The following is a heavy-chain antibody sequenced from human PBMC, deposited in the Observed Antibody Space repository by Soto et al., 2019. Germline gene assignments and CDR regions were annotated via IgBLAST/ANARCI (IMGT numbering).Heavy chain of an antibody. J-gene: IGHJ4*02. D-gene: IGHD6-19*01. CDR2: INSDGRST. CDR1: GFSFSSYW. V-gene: IGHV3-74*01. CDR3: ARYEQWPERSSDYYFDY. Sequence: EVQLVESGGGLGQPGGSLRLSCVASGFSFSSYWMHWVRQAPGKGLEWVSRINSDGRSTSYADSVEGRFTISRDNAKNTLYLQMNRLRAEDTAIYYCARYEQWPERSSDYYFDYWGQGTLVTVPS.